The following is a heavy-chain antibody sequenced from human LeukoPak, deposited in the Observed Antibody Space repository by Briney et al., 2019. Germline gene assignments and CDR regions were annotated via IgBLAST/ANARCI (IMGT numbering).Heavy chain of an antibody. Sequence: GGSLRLSCAASGFTFSSYGMYWVRQAPGKGLEWVAVISYDGSNKYYADSVKGRFTISRDNSKNTLYLQMNSLRAEDTAVYYCAKARPLYCSGGSCYLDYWGQGTLVTVSS. CDR3: AKARPLYCSGGSCYLDY. V-gene: IGHV3-30*18. CDR2: ISYDGSNK. D-gene: IGHD2-15*01. J-gene: IGHJ4*02. CDR1: GFTFSSYG.